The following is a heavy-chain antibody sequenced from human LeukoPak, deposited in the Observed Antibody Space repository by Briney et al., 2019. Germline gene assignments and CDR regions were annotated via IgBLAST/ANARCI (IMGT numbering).Heavy chain of an antibody. D-gene: IGHD3-3*01. J-gene: IGHJ4*02. CDR1: GGSSSSSSYY. CDR3: ASAPTIFGVVTGFDY. V-gene: IGHV4-39*07. CDR2: IYYSGST. Sequence: SDTLSLVSTFSGGSSSSSSYYRGWFRQPPEKKLEWIGSIYYSGSTYYNPSLKSRVTISVDTSKNQFSLKLSSVTAADTAEYYCASAPTIFGVVTGFDYWGQGTLVTVSS.